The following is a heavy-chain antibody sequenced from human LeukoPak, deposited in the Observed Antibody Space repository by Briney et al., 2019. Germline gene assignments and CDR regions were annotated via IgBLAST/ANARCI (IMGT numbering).Heavy chain of an antibody. J-gene: IGHJ2*01. CDR3: ARSPRRYCSGGSCYTNWYFDL. D-gene: IGHD2-15*01. CDR2: NSSSSSYI. Sequence: GGSLRLSCAASGFTFSSYSMNWVRQAPGKGLEWVSSNSSSSSYIYYADSVKGRFTISRDNAKNSLYLQMNSLRAEDTAVYYCARSPRRYCSGGSCYTNWYFDLWGRGTLVTVSS. CDR1: GFTFSSYS. V-gene: IGHV3-21*01.